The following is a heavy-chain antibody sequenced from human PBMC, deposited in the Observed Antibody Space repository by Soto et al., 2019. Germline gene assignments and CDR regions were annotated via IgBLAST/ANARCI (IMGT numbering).Heavy chain of an antibody. CDR1: GYTFTSYD. Sequence: QVQLVQSGAEVKKPGASVKVSCKASGYTFTSYDINWVRQATGQGLEWMGWMNPNSGNTGYAQKFQGRVTMTRNTSISTAYMELSSLRSEDTAVYYCARGVVYYDYFWGSYPQDVDYWGQGTLVTVSS. D-gene: IGHD3-16*02. CDR2: MNPNSGNT. J-gene: IGHJ4*02. CDR3: ARGVVYYDYFWGSYPQDVDY. V-gene: IGHV1-8*01.